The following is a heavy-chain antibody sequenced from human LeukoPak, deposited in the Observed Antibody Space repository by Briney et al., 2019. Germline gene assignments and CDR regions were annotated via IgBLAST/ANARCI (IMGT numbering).Heavy chain of an antibody. J-gene: IGHJ4*02. Sequence: ASVKVSCKTSGYTFTNYGLSWVRQAPGQGLEWMGWISAYNGNTDYAQNLQGRVTLTTDTSTTTAYMELRSLGSDDTAVYYCARDQSLVAYSSTWLDYWGQGTLVTVSS. D-gene: IGHD6-13*01. CDR2: ISAYNGNT. CDR1: GYTFTNYG. V-gene: IGHV1-18*01. CDR3: ARDQSLVAYSSTWLDY.